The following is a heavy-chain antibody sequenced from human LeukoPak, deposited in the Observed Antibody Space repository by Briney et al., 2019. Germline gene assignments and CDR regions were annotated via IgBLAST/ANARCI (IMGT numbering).Heavy chain of an antibody. CDR3: AKDRETFSSYGYFDY. CDR1: GFTFSTYD. D-gene: IGHD2-21*01. CDR2: IRYDGLKK. V-gene: IGHV3-30*02. Sequence: GGSLRLSCATSGFTFSTYDKHWVRQAPGKGLEWVAHIRYDGLKKRYADSVRGRVAVSRDNSKNTLYLQMNSRRAEDTAVYYCAKDRETFSSYGYFDYWGQGTLVPVSS. J-gene: IGHJ4*02.